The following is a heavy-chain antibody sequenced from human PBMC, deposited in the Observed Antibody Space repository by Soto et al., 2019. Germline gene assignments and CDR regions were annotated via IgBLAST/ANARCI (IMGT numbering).Heavy chain of an antibody. CDR1: GYTFTSYD. Sequence: QVQLVQSGAEVKKPGASVKVSCKASGYTFTSYDINWVRQATGQGLEWMGWMNPNSGNTGYAQKFQGRVTMTRNTSINTAYMELSRLRYEDTAVYYCAGVRRITIFGVAPQGSWFHPWGQGTLVTVSS. CDR3: AGVRRITIFGVAPQGSWFHP. J-gene: IGHJ5*02. D-gene: IGHD3-3*01. CDR2: MNPNSGNT. V-gene: IGHV1-8*01.